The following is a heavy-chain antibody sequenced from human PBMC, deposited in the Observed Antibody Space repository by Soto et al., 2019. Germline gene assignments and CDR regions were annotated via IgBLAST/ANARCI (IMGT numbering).Heavy chain of an antibody. D-gene: IGHD6-25*01. J-gene: IGHJ6*02. CDR2: IDWDDDK. CDR3: ARITRSVSTNYGMDV. V-gene: IGHV2-70*01. CDR1: GFSLSTSGMC. Sequence: ESGPTLVNPTQTLTLTCTFSGFSLSTSGMCVSWIRQPPGKALEWLALIDWDDDKYYSTSLKTRLTISKDTSKNQVVLTMTNMDPVDTATYYCARITRSVSTNYGMDVWGQGTTVTVSS.